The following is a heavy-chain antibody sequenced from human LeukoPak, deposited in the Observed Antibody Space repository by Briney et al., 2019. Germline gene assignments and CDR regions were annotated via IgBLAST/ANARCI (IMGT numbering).Heavy chain of an antibody. D-gene: IGHD5-18*01. Sequence: ASVKVSCKASGYTFTAYYMHWVRQAPRQGLEWMGWINPNTGGTNYAQKFQGRVTMTRATSISTAYMELSSLRSDDTAVYYCARDDSFQFDSWGQGTLVTVSS. CDR1: GYTFTAYY. CDR2: INPNTGGT. J-gene: IGHJ4*02. V-gene: IGHV1-2*02. CDR3: ARDDSFQFDS.